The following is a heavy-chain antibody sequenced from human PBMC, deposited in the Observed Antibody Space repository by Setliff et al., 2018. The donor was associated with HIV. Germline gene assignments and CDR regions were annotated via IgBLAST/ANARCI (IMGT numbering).Heavy chain of an antibody. CDR2: FDPNSGGT. Sequence: ASVKVSCKASGYTFIGNYIHWVRQAPGQGLEWVGWFDPNSGGTNCAQKFQGRVTLTRDTSINTAYMELSRLKSDDTAVYYCARAGSGYDSYYYYAMDVWGQGTTVTVSS. CDR3: ARAGSGYDSYYYYAMDV. V-gene: IGHV1-2*02. D-gene: IGHD5-12*01. CDR1: GYTFIGNY. J-gene: IGHJ6*02.